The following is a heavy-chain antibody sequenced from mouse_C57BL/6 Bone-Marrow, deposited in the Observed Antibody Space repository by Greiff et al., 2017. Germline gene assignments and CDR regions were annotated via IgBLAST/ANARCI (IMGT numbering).Heavy chain of an antibody. V-gene: IGHV1-39*01. J-gene: IGHJ3*01. CDR2: INPNYGTT. Sequence: SGPELVKPGDSVKISCKASGYSFTDYNMNWVKQSNGQSLEWIGVINPNYGTTSYNQKFKGKATLPVDQSSSTAYMQLNSLTSDDSAVYYCARYWDGGFAYWGQGTLVTVSA. CDR1: GYSFTDYN. CDR3: ARYWDGGFAY. D-gene: IGHD4-1*01.